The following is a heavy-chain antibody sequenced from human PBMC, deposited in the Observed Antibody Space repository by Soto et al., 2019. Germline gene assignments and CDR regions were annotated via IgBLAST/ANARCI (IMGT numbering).Heavy chain of an antibody. CDR2: ISYDGSNK. CDR1: GFTFSTYG. V-gene: IGHV3-30*18. Sequence: QVQLVESGGGVVQPGRSLRLSCAASGFTFSTYGMHWVRQAPGKGLEWVAVISYDGSNKYYADSVKGRFTISRGNSKNTLYLQMSSLRAEDTAVYYCAKGFSYSVIDYWGQGTLVTVSS. D-gene: IGHD5-18*01. CDR3: AKGFSYSVIDY. J-gene: IGHJ4*02.